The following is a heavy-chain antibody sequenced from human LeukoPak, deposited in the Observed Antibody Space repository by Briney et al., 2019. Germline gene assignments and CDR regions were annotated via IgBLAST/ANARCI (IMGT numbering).Heavy chain of an antibody. V-gene: IGHV3-30*18. Sequence: GGSLRLSCAASGFTFSSYGMHWVRQAPGKGLEWVAVISYDGSNKYYADSVKGRFTISRDNSKNTLYLQMNSLRAEDTAVYYCAKDSYYYHGMDVWGQGTTVTVSS. J-gene: IGHJ6*02. CDR1: GFTFSSYG. CDR2: ISYDGSNK. CDR3: AKDSYYYHGMDV.